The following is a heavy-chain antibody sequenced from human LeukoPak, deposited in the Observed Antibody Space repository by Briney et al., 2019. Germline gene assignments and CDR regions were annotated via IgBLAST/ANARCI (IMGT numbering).Heavy chain of an antibody. V-gene: IGHV4-31*03. CDR2: IYYSGST. CDR1: SGSINSDY. J-gene: IGHJ5*02. CDR3: ARATGGAAAADFDP. Sequence: PSETLSLTCTVSSGSINSDYWSWIRLHPGKGLEWIGFIYYSGSTYYNPSLKSRITISLDTSKNQFSLKLSSVTAADTAVYYCARATGGAAAADFDPWGQGTLVTVSS. D-gene: IGHD6-13*01.